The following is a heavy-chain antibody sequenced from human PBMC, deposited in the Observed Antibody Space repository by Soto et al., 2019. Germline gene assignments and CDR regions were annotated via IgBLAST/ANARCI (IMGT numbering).Heavy chain of an antibody. J-gene: IGHJ4*02. CDR2: INPNGGST. CDR1: GYTLTSFY. V-gene: IGHV1-46*03. Sequence: QVQLVQPGAEVKKPGASVKLSCKAYGYTLTSFYIHWVRQAPGQGLEWMGIINPNGGSTNYAHNFQGRVTMTRDTSTSTVYMDLSSLRSEDTAVYYCARGLASGDYWGQGTLVTVSS. CDR3: ARGLASGDY. D-gene: IGHD6-6*01.